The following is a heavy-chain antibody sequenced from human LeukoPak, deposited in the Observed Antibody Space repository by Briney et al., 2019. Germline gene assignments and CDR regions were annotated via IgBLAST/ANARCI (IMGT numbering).Heavy chain of an antibody. CDR1: VFTFSYHW. J-gene: IGHJ4*02. V-gene: IGHV3-74*01. Sequence: GGSLRLSCATSVFTFSYHWMHWVRQAPGKGLVWVSRINSDGSGTIYADSVKGRFTISRDNAKNTLYLQMISLRAEDTAVYYCSRGDYRSGSYFEYWGQGTVVTVSS. CDR2: INSDGSGT. D-gene: IGHD3-10*01. CDR3: SRGDYRSGSYFEY.